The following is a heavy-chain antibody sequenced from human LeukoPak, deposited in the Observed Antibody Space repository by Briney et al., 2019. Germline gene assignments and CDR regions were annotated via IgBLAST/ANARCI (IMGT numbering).Heavy chain of an antibody. D-gene: IGHD6-13*01. CDR2: INPNSGGT. V-gene: IGHV1-2*02. CDR1: GYTFTSYG. Sequence: ASVKVSCKASGYTFTSYGISWVRQAPGQGLEWMGWINPNSGGTNYAQKFQGRVTMTRDTSISTAYMELSRLRSDDTAVYYCARESLAAAGIDYWGQGTLVTVSS. J-gene: IGHJ4*02. CDR3: ARESLAAAGIDY.